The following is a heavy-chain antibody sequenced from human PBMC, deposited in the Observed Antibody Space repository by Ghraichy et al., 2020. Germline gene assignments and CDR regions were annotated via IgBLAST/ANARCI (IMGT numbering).Heavy chain of an antibody. CDR2: ISGSGGST. V-gene: IGHV3-23*01. Sequence: GGSLRLSCTASGFTFSSYAMSWVRQAPGKGQEWVSVISGSGGSTYYADSVKGRFTISRDNSKNTLYLQMNSLRAEDTAVYYCAKSTGWGSGSYSDYWGQGTLVTVSS. J-gene: IGHJ4*02. CDR3: AKSTGWGSGSYSDY. CDR1: GFTFSSYA. D-gene: IGHD3-10*01.